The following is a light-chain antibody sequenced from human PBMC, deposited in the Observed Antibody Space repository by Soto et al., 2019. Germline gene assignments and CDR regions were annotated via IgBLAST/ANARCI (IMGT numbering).Light chain of an antibody. J-gene: IGKJ2*01. CDR1: RGLVHNNGNNY. V-gene: IGKV2-24*01. CDR2: QIS. Sequence: DIFMAHTPLSTAGTLGQPASISGRSSRGLVHNNGNNYLSWLQHRPGQPPRLIIYQISNRFSGVPNRYSGSADGTDFTLKISRVEADDVRVYYCMQTTHSPQTFGQGTKVDSK. CDR3: MQTTHSPQT.